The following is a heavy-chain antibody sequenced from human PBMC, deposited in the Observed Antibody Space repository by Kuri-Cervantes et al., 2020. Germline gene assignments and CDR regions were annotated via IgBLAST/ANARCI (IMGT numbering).Heavy chain of an antibody. Sequence: SETLSLTCTVSGGSVSSGSYYWSWIRQPPGKGLEWIGYIYYSGSTNYNPSLKSRVTISVDTSKNQFSLKLSSVTAADTAVYYCARQAASYSASRVYYRPGDAFDIWGRGTMVTVSS. D-gene: IGHD3-22*01. J-gene: IGHJ3*02. V-gene: IGHV4-61*01. CDR3: ARQAASYSASRVYYRPGDAFDI. CDR2: IYYSGST. CDR1: GGSVSSGSYY.